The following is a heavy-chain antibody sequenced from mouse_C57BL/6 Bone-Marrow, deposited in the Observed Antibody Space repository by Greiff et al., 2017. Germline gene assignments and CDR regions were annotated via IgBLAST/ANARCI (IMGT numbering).Heavy chain of an antibody. V-gene: IGHV1-64*01. Sequence: QVQLQQPGAELVKPGASVKLSCKASGYTFTSYWMHWVKQRPGQGLEWIGMIHPNSGSTNYNEKFKSKATLTVDKSSSTAYMHLSSLTSEDSAVYYCARLTFYAMDYWGQGTSVTVSS. CDR1: GYTFTSYW. D-gene: IGHD4-1*01. J-gene: IGHJ4*01. CDR3: ARLTFYAMDY. CDR2: IHPNSGST.